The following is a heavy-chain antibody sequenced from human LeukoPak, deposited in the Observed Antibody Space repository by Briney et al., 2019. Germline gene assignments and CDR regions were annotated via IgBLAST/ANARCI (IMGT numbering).Heavy chain of an antibody. J-gene: IGHJ4*02. CDR1: GFTVSSNY. Sequence: GGSLRLSCAASGFTVSSNYMSWVRQAPGKGLEWVSGIYSGGSTYYADSVKGRFTISRDNSKNTLYLQMNSLRAEDTAVYYCARGGTMIVVVIPNIDYWGQGTLVTVSS. CDR3: ARGGTMIVVVIPNIDY. D-gene: IGHD3-22*01. V-gene: IGHV3-53*05. CDR2: IYSGGST.